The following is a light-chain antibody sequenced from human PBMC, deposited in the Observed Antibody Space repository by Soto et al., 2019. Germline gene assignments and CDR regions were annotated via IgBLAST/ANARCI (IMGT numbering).Light chain of an antibody. CDR1: QDIRND. V-gene: IGKV3-15*01. CDR3: QQYNNWPPTWT. CDR2: GAS. Sequence: MTQSPSSLSASVGDRVTITCRASQDIRNDLAWYQQKPGQAPRLLIYGASTRATGIPARFSGSGSGTEFTLTISSLQSEDFAVYYCQQYNNWPPTWTFGQGTKVEIK. J-gene: IGKJ1*01.